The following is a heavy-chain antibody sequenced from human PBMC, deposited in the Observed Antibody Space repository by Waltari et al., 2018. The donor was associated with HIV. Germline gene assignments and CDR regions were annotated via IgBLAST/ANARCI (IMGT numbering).Heavy chain of an antibody. CDR3: TTTIHG. CDR2: NKSKTERGTT. V-gene: IGHV3-15*01. Sequence: EVQLVESGGGLVKPGGSLRLSCAASGFTFSNDWMSWVRQAPGMGLDGVGHNKSKTERGTTDYAGPVKGRFTISRDDSKNTLYLQRNSLRTEDTAVYYCTTTIHGWGQGTLVTVSS. D-gene: IGHD3-3*01. CDR1: GFTFSNDW. J-gene: IGHJ4*02.